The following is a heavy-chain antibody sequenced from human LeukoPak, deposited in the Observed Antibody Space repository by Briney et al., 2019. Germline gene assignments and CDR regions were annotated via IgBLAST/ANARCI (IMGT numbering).Heavy chain of an antibody. CDR3: TTLYYYDSSGYYPPFDY. D-gene: IGHD3-22*01. J-gene: IGHJ4*02. CDR1: GFTFSSHA. V-gene: IGHV3-15*01. CDR2: IKSKTDGGTT. Sequence: PGGSLRLSCAGSGFTFSSHAMSWVRQAPGKGLEWVGRIKSKTDGGTTDYAAPVKGRFTISRDDSKNTLYLQMNSLKTEDTAVYYCTTLYYYDSSGYYPPFDYWGQGTLVTVSS.